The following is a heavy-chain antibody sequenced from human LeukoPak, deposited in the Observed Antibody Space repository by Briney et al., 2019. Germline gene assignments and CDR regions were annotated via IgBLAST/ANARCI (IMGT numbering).Heavy chain of an antibody. CDR1: GFPFGSYA. CDR2: FSGSGGST. V-gene: IGHV3-23*01. CDR3: AKRIYDILTGQTGFDY. J-gene: IGHJ4*02. Sequence: PGGPLRLSCAASGFPFGSYAMSGARKAPGKGLKGVSAFSGSGGSTYYADSVKGRFTISRDNSKNTLYLQMNSLRAEDTAVYYCAKRIYDILTGQTGFDYWGQGTLVTVSS. D-gene: IGHD3-9*01.